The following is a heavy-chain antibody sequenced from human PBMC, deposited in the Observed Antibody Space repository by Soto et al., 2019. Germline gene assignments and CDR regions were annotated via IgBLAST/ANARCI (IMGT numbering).Heavy chain of an antibody. Sequence: SETRSRTWNVSGGSISSYYWSWSRQPPGRGLVRIGCIDGSGSTNYNPSLKSRVTMSLDTSKNQFSLKLRSVNAADTAVYYCARGGEYRGSYRYYGLDVWGQGTTVTVSS. CDR2: IDGSGST. D-gene: IGHD1-26*01. V-gene: IGHV4-59*01. CDR1: GGSISSYY. CDR3: ARGGEYRGSYRYYGLDV. J-gene: IGHJ6*02.